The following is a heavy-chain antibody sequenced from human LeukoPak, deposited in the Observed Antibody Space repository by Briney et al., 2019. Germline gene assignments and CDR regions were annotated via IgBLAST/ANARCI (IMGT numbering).Heavy chain of an antibody. Sequence: GGSLRLSCAASGFTFSSYAMSWVRQAPGKGLEWVSAISGSGGSTYYADSVKGRFTISRDNSKNPLYLQMNSLRAEDTAVYYCAKDPGVDTAMVPDYWGQGTLVTVSS. CDR2: ISGSGGST. CDR3: AKDPGVDTAMVPDY. J-gene: IGHJ4*02. CDR1: GFTFSSYA. V-gene: IGHV3-23*01. D-gene: IGHD5-18*01.